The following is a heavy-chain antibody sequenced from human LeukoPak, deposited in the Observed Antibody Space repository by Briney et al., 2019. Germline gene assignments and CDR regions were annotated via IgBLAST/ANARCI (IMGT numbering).Heavy chain of an antibody. CDR2: MYSGGST. V-gene: IGHV3-66*01. CDR1: EFIVSTNY. J-gene: IGHJ3*01. CDR3: ARYSFQYTNSPLRHDAFDV. Sequence: GGSLRLSCAASEFIVSTNYMSWVRQPPGKGLEWVSIMYSGGSTFYSDSVKGRFSISRDTSQNTFYLQMNSLRAEDTVVYYCARYSFQYTNSPLRHDAFDVWGQGMMVVVSS. D-gene: IGHD2/OR15-2a*01.